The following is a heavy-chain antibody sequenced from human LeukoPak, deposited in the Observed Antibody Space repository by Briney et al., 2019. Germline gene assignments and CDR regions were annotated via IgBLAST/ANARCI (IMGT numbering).Heavy chain of an antibody. CDR2: IFRIGPT. J-gene: IGHJ4*02. CDR1: GSSISSNYY. Sequence: SETLSLTCTVSGSSISSNYYWAWIRQPPGKGLEWIGNIFRIGPTYYNPSLQSRVTISVDTSKNQFSLKLSSVTAADTAVYYCARGRPYSSGWNPNFDYWGQGTLVTVSS. V-gene: IGHV4-38-2*02. D-gene: IGHD6-19*01. CDR3: ARGRPYSSGWNPNFDY.